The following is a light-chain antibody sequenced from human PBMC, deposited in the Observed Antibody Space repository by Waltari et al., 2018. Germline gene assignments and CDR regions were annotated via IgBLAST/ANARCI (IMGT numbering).Light chain of an antibody. Sequence: SYELTQPPSVAVSPGQTARITCSGDVLSTQFTYWYQQKPGQVPVVVSYKDDQRPSAIPGLFSGSKSGTTVTLTITGVQAEDETDYHCQSTDGRSPSWVFGGGTKLTVL. CDR1: VLSTQF. CDR2: KDD. CDR3: QSTDGRSPSWV. V-gene: IGLV3-25*03. J-gene: IGLJ3*02.